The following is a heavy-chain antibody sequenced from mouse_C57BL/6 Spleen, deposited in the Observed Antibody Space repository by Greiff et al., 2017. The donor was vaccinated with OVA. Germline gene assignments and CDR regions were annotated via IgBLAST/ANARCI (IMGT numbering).Heavy chain of an antibody. J-gene: IGHJ3*01. V-gene: IGHV14-4*01. CDR1: GFNIKDDY. CDR2: IDPENGDT. CDR3: TTVYYYGSSYGFAY. Sequence: VQLKESGAELVRPGASVKLSCTASGFNIKDDYMHWVKQRPEQGLEWIGWIDPENGDTEYASKFQGKATITADTSSNTAYLQLSSLTSEDTAVYYCTTVYYYGSSYGFAYWGQGTLVTVSA. D-gene: IGHD1-1*01.